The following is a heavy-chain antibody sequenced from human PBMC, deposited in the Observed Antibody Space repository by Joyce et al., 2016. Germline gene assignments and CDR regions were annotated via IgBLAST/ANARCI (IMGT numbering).Heavy chain of an antibody. CDR1: GFTFSGNS. V-gene: IGHV3-7*01. Sequence: EVQLVESGGGLVQPGGSLRLSCAASGFTFSGNSMSWLLQAPGVGLEWVANIKQDGSTVYYLDAGKGRFTVSRDNARSLVHLQMVSLRVEDTALYDCARGKAFDVWGQGTMVTVSS. J-gene: IGHJ3*01. CDR3: ARGKAFDV. CDR2: IKQDGSTV.